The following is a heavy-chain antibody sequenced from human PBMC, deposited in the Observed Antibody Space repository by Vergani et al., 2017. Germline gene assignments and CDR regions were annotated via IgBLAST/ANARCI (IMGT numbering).Heavy chain of an antibody. CDR1: GGSINPSSSF. J-gene: IGHJ4*02. CDR3: ARDGTMVRGVSPLDY. Sequence: QLQLQESGPGLVKPSETLSLICTVSGGSINPSSSFWGWIRQSPGKGLEWIGSIYHSGSTYYNPSLKSRVTISVATSKNQFSLKLSSVTAADTAVYYCARDGTMVRGVSPLDYWGQGTLVTVSS. CDR2: IYHSGST. V-gene: IGHV4-39*07. D-gene: IGHD3-10*01.